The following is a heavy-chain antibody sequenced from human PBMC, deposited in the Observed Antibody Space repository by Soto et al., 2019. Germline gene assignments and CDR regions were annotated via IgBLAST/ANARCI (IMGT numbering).Heavy chain of an antibody. V-gene: IGHV4-59*01. D-gene: IGHD3-22*01. CDR2: IYYSGST. CDR1: GGSISSYY. J-gene: IGHJ5*02. Sequence: SETLSLTCTVSGGSISSYYWSWIRQPPGKGLEWIGYIYYSGSTNYNPSLKSRVAISVDTSKNQFSLKLSSVTAADTAVYYCARVVSREVVPRCDPWGQGTLVTVSS. CDR3: ARVVSREVVPRCDP.